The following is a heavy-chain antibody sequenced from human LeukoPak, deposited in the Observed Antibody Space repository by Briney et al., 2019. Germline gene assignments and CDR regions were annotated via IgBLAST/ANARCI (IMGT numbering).Heavy chain of an antibody. CDR3: ARIGYSSSGWDY. D-gene: IGHD6-13*01. CDR1: GFTFSSYW. CDR2: IKQDGSVI. V-gene: IGHV3-7*01. J-gene: IGHJ4*02. Sequence: GGSLRLSCAASGFTFSSYWMSWVRQAPGKGLEWVANIKQDGSVIYYVDSVKGRFTISRDNAKNSVHLQMSSLRADDSAVYYCARIGYSSSGWDYWGQGTLVTVSS.